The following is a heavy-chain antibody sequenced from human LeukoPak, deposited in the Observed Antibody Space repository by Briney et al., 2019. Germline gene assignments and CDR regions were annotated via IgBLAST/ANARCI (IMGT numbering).Heavy chain of an antibody. CDR1: GGSISSSSYY. Sequence: SETLSLTCTVSGGSISSSSYYWGWICQPPGKGLEWIGSIYYSGSAYYSPSLKSRVTISIDTSKNQFSLKLTSVTAADTAVYYCARERTMVRGMSWFDPWGQGTLVTVSS. D-gene: IGHD3-10*01. CDR3: ARERTMVRGMSWFDP. V-gene: IGHV4-39*07. CDR2: IYYSGSA. J-gene: IGHJ5*02.